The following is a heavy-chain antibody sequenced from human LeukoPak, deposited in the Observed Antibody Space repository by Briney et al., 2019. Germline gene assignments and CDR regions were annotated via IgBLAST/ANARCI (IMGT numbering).Heavy chain of an antibody. J-gene: IGHJ6*02. CDR1: GFTFDDYA. Sequence: GGSLRLSCAASGFTFDDYAMHWVRQAPGKGLEWVSGISWNSGSIGYADSVKGRFTISRDNSKNSLDLQMNSLRAEDAAVYYCGRDMDVWGQGTTVTVSS. V-gene: IGHV3-9*01. CDR3: GRDMDV. CDR2: ISWNSGSI.